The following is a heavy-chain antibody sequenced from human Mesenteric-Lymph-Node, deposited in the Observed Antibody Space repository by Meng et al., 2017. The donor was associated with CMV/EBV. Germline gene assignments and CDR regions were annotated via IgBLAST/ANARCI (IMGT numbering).Heavy chain of an antibody. V-gene: IGHV1-2*04. Sequence: TFTGYFLHWVRQAPGQGLEWLGRINFNSGGTDYAQKFQGWVTMTRDTSISTAYMELSRLRSDDTAVYYCARSGYYYDSSGYYGQFDYWGQGTLVTVSS. CDR2: INFNSGGT. CDR1: TFTGYF. D-gene: IGHD3-22*01. J-gene: IGHJ4*02. CDR3: ARSGYYYDSSGYYGQFDY.